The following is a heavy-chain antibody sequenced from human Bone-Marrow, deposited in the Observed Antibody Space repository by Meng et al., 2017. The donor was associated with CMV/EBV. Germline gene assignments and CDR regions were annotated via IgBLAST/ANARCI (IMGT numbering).Heavy chain of an antibody. V-gene: IGHV3-73*01. Sequence: GESLKISCAASGFTFSGSAMHWVRQASGKGLEWVGRIRSKANSYATAYAASVKGRFTISRDDSKNTAYLQMNSLKTEDTAVYYCAREPSRGMDVWGQGTTVTVSS. CDR1: GFTFSGSA. J-gene: IGHJ6*02. CDR3: AREPSRGMDV. CDR2: IRSKANSYAT.